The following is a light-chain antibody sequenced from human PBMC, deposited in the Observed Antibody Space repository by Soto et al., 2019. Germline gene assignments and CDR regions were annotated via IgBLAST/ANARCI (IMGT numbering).Light chain of an antibody. CDR2: GAS. Sequence: EIVMTQSPATLSVSPGERATLSCRASQSVSSNLAWYQQKPGQAPRLLIYGASSLQSGVPSRFSGSGSGTDFTLTISSLQPEDFATYYCLQDSDYPWAFGPGTKVEVK. J-gene: IGKJ1*01. CDR3: LQDSDYPWA. V-gene: IGKV3-15*01. CDR1: QSVSSN.